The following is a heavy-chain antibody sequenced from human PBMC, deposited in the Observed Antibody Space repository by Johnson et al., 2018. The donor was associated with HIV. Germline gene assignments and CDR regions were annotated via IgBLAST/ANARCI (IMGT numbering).Heavy chain of an antibody. CDR2: ISYDGSNK. V-gene: IGHV3-30-3*01. D-gene: IGHD1-7*01. CDR3: ARSATVTTADAFDI. J-gene: IGHJ3*02. Sequence: QVQLVESGGGVVQPGRSLRLSCAASGFTFSSYAMHWVRQAPGKGLEWVAVISYDGSNKYYADSVKGRFTISRDNSKNTLYLQMNSRRAEDTAVYYCARSATVTTADAFDIWGQGTMVTVSS. CDR1: GFTFSSYA.